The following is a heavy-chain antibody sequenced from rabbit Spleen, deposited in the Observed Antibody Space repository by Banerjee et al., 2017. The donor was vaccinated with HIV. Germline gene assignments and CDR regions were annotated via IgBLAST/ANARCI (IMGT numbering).Heavy chain of an antibody. CDR1: GFSFSSAYY. D-gene: IGHD4-2*01. Sequence: QSLEESGGGLVKPEGSLTLTCKASGFSFSSAYYMCWVRQAPGKGLEWIGCIYVGSIGSTYFASWAKGRFTISKTSATTVTLQMTSLTAADTATYFCTRSLFSTNAALWGQGTLVTVS. V-gene: IGHV1S40*01. CDR2: IYVGSIGST. CDR3: TRSLFSTNAAL. J-gene: IGHJ6*01.